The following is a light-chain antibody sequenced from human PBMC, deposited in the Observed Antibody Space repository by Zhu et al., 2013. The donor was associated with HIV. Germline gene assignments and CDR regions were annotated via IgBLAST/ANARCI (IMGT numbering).Light chain of an antibody. CDR1: QSVTNSY. CDR2: GAS. V-gene: IGKV3-20*01. CDR3: QQYDRSPLT. J-gene: IGKJ4*01. Sequence: EIVLTQSPGTLSLSPGERATLSCRASQSVTNSYLAWYQQKPGQAPRLLIYGASNRATGIPDRFSGSGSGTDFTLSISRLEPEDFAVYYCQQYDRSPLTFGGGTTVEIK.